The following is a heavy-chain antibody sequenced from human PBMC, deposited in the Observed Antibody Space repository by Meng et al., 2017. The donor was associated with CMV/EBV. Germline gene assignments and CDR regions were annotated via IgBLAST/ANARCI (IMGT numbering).Heavy chain of an antibody. CDR3: ARDIRTIFGVVARVDY. J-gene: IGHJ4*02. CDR2: IYYSGST. V-gene: IGHV4-39*07. Sequence: QLQLQEPGPGLVKPSETLSPTCTVSGGSISSSSYYWGWIRQPPGKGLEWIGSIYYSGSTYYNPSLKSRVTISVDTSKNQFSLKLSSVTAADTAVYYCARDIRTIFGVVARVDYWGQGTLVTASS. D-gene: IGHD3-3*01. CDR1: GGSISSSSYY.